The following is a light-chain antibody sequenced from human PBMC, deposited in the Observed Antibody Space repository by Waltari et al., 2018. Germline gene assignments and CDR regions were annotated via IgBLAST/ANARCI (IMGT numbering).Light chain of an antibody. Sequence: DIVMTQSPDSLAVSLGERATINCKSSQTVLCSSNNKNQLAWYQQKPGPPPKLLIYWASTRESGVPDRFTGSGSGTDFTLTISSLQAEDVADYYCQQYNDAPLTFGGGTKLEIK. CDR2: WAS. V-gene: IGKV4-1*01. CDR3: QQYNDAPLT. J-gene: IGKJ4*01. CDR1: QTVLCSSNNKNQ.